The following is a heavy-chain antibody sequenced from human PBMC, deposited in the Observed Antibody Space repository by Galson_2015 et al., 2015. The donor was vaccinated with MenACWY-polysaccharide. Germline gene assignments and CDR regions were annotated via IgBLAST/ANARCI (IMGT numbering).Heavy chain of an antibody. CDR3: ARAGDCGSTSCYTDY. Sequence: SLRLSCAASGFTFSSYWMHWVRQAPGKGLVWVSRIKSDGNSTSYADSVRGRFTISRDNAKNTLYLQVNSLRAEDTAIYYCARAGDCGSTSCYTDYWSQGTLVTVSS. J-gene: IGHJ4*02. CDR1: GFTFSSYW. V-gene: IGHV3-74*01. CDR2: IKSDGNST. D-gene: IGHD2-2*02.